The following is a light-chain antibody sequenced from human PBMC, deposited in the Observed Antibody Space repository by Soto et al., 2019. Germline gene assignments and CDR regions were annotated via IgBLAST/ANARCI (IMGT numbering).Light chain of an antibody. Sequence: IQLTQSPSSLSASVDDRVTITCRASQGISSYLAWYQQKPGKAPKLLIYGASTLEGGVPFRFSGSGSGTDFTLIISSVQPEDFATYYCQQLNTYPITFGQGTRLEIK. CDR3: QQLNTYPIT. CDR1: QGISSY. V-gene: IGKV1-9*01. CDR2: GAS. J-gene: IGKJ5*01.